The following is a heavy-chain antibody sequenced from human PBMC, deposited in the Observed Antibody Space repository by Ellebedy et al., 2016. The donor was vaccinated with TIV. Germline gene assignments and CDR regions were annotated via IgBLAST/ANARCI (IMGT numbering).Heavy chain of an antibody. J-gene: IGHJ4*02. CDR2: KITYNGNT. D-gene: IGHD5-18*01. CDR3: ERNTPMAKYFDY. CDR1: GYTFTSYG. Sequence: AASVKVSCKASGYTFTSYGISWVRQAPGQGLEWMGGKITYNGNTNYAQKLQGRVTMTKDTSTSTDYMELRSLRSDDTAVYYCERNTPMAKYFDYWGQGTLVTVSS. V-gene: IGHV1-18*01.